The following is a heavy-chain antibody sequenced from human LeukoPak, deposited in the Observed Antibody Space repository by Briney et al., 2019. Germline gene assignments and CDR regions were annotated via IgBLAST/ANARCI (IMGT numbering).Heavy chain of an antibody. CDR3: AKERGPYYYDSSGYSHDDAFDI. CDR2: IKEDGSEK. CDR1: GFTFGSYW. Sequence: GGSLRLSCAASGFTFGSYWMTWVRQAPGKGLEWVANIKEDGSEKYYVDSVKGRFTISRDNAKNSLYLQMNSLRAEDTAVYYCAKERGPYYYDSSGYSHDDAFDIWGQGTMVTVSS. V-gene: IGHV3-7*01. J-gene: IGHJ3*02. D-gene: IGHD3-22*01.